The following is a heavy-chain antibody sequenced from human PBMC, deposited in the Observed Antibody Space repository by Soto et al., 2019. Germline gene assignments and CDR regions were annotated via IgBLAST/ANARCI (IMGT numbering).Heavy chain of an antibody. CDR1: GDSVSSNSAA. J-gene: IGHJ6*02. CDR3: ARGVIAXAGSRPSDYYYYYGMDV. V-gene: IGHV6-1*01. D-gene: IGHD6-19*01. CDR2: TYYRSKWYN. Sequence: PSPPLSLTCAISGDSVSSNSAAWNWIRQSPSRGLEWLGRTYYRSKWYNDYAVSVKSRITINPDTSKNQFSLQLNSVTPEDTAVYYCARGVIAXAGSRPSDYYYYYGMDVWGQGTTVTVSS.